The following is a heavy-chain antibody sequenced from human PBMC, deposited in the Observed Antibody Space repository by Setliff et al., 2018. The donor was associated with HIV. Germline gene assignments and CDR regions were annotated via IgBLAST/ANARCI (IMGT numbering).Heavy chain of an antibody. D-gene: IGHD3-22*01. CDR3: AKDYVADYYEPSGRDGAFDY. J-gene: IGHJ4*02. Sequence: GGSLRLSCEASGFMFNNYGIHWVRQAPGKGLEWVSFIYSDGRTYHADSVKGLFSISRDNSKNTLYLQMNSLRAEDTAVYYCAKDYVADYYEPSGRDGAFDYWGQGTLVTVSS. CDR1: GFMFNNYG. CDR2: IYSDGRT. V-gene: IGHV3-NL1*01.